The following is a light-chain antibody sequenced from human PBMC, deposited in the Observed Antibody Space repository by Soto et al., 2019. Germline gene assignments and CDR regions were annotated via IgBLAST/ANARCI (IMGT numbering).Light chain of an antibody. CDR2: GAS. CDR3: QQYGSSPWT. Sequence: ELVLTQSPGPLSLSPGERATLSCRASQSVSSSYLAWYQQKPGQAPRPLIYGASIRAIGIPDRFSGSGSGTDFTLTISRLEPEDFAVYYCQQYGSSPWTFGQGTKVEIK. V-gene: IGKV3-20*01. CDR1: QSVSSSY. J-gene: IGKJ1*01.